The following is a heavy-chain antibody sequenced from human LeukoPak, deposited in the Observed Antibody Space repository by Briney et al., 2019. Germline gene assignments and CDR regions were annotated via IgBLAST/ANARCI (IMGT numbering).Heavy chain of an antibody. V-gene: IGHV4-61*02. Sequence: SETLSLTCTVSGGSISSGSYYWSWIPQPAGKGLEWIGRIYTSGSTNYNPSLKSRVTISVATSKSQFSLKLSSVTAADTAVDYCARDYIAANWFDPWGQGTLVTVSS. CDR3: ARDYIAANWFDP. CDR2: IYTSGST. D-gene: IGHD5-12*01. J-gene: IGHJ5*02. CDR1: GGSISSGSYY.